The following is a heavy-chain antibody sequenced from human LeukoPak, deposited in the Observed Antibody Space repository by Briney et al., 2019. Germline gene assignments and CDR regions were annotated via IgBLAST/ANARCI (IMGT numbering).Heavy chain of an antibody. CDR1: GFTFSSYG. CDR3: ARDLLAVAGPFDY. CDR2: IWYDGSNK. J-gene: IGHJ4*02. V-gene: IGHV3-33*01. Sequence: GGSLRLSCAASGFTFSSYGMHWVRQAPGKGLEWVAVIWYDGSNKHYADSVKGRFTISRDNSKNTLYLQMNSLRAEDTAVYYCARDLLAVAGPFDYWGQGTLVTVSS. D-gene: IGHD6-19*01.